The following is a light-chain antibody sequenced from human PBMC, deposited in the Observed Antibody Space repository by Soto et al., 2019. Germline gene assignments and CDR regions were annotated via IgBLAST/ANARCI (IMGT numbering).Light chain of an antibody. V-gene: IGLV1-47*01. CDR1: RWIIGRNL. CDR2: RNN. J-gene: IGLJ3*02. Sequence: QSVLTQSPSASGTPGQRVTVSCPGSRWIIGRNLEYWYQQVQGRAPRLLIQRNNERPSGVPDRFSGSKSGTSVSLAISGLRSDDEATYYCASWDDTLDAQVFGGGTKLTVL. CDR3: ASWDDTLDAQV.